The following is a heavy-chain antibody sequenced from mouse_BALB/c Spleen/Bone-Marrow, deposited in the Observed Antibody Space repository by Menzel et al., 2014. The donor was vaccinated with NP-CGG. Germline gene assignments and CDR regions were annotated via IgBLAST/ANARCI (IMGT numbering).Heavy chain of an antibody. V-gene: IGHV1-84*02. Sequence: QVQLQQSGPELVKPGASVKISCKASGYTFTDYYINWVKQKPGQGLEWIGWTYPGSGNTKYNEKFKGKATLTVDTSSXTAYMQLSSLTSEDTAVYFCARILYWYFDVWGAGTTVTVSS. CDR2: TYPGSGNT. J-gene: IGHJ1*01. CDR1: GYTFTDYY. CDR3: ARILYWYFDV.